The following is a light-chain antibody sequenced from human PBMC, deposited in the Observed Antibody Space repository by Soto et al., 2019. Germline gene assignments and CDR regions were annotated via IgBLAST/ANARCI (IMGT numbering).Light chain of an antibody. CDR2: EVS. Sequence: QSVLTQPPSASGSPGQSVTISCTGTSSDVGGYNYVSWYQQHPGKAPKVIIYEVSKRPSGVPDRFSGSKSGSTASLTVSGLQVEDEADYYCSSYAVTNIFVFGNGTKVTVL. CDR1: SSDVGGYNY. V-gene: IGLV2-8*01. J-gene: IGLJ1*01. CDR3: SSYAVTNIFV.